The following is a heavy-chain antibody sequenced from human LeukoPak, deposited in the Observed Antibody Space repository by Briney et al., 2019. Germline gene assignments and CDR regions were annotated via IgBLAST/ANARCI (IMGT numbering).Heavy chain of an antibody. CDR3: ARRPVVGATTFDY. Sequence: SETLSLTCTVSGGSISSSSYYWGWIRQPPGKGLEWIGSIYYSGSTYYNPSLKSRVTISVDTSKNQFSLKLSSVTAADTAVYYCARRPVVGATTFDYWGRGTLVTVSS. CDR2: IYYSGST. J-gene: IGHJ4*02. CDR1: GGSISSSSYY. D-gene: IGHD1-26*01. V-gene: IGHV4-39*01.